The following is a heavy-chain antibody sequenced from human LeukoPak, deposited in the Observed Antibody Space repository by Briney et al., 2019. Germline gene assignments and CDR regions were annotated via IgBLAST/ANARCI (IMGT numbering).Heavy chain of an antibody. Sequence: GGSLGLSCAASGFTFNTYGVNWVRQAPGKGLEWVSSISSSGSTIYCADSVKGRFTISRGNAKDSLYLTMNSLRAEDTAVYYCATTRIQNWLDPWGQGNLVSVSS. D-gene: IGHD5-18*01. CDR1: GFTFNTYG. CDR3: ATTRIQNWLDP. V-gene: IGHV3-48*03. CDR2: ISSSGSTI. J-gene: IGHJ5*02.